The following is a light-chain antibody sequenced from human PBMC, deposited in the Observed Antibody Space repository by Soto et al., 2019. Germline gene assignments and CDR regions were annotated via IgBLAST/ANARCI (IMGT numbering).Light chain of an antibody. J-gene: IGKJ3*01. Sequence: EIVLTQSPGTLSLSPGERATLSCRASQSVGSSYVAWYQQKPGQAPRLLIYGASNRATGLPDMFSGSGSGTVFTLTISRLAPEYFAVYYCQQYSSLTTFGPGTKVDIK. CDR3: QQYSSLTT. CDR1: QSVGSSY. CDR2: GAS. V-gene: IGKV3-20*01.